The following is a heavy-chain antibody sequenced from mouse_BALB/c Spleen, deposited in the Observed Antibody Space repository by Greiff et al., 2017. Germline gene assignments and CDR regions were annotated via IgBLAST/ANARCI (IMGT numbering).Heavy chain of an antibody. J-gene: IGHJ3*01. CDR2: IYPYNGGT. Sequence: VQLKESGPELVKPGASVKISCKASGYTFTDYNMHLVKQSHGKSLEWIGYIYPYNGGTGYNQKFKSKATLTVDNSSSTAYMELRSLTSEDSAVYYCARGYGSRTWFAYWGQGTLVTVSA. V-gene: IGHV1S29*02. CDR3: ARGYGSRTWFAY. CDR1: GYTFTDYN. D-gene: IGHD1-1*01.